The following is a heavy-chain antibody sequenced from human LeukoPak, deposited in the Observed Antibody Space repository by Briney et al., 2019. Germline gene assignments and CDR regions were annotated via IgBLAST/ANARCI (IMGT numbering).Heavy chain of an antibody. CDR3: ARGLEVDFWSGYYWFNLYFDY. CDR1: GYTFTSYG. CDR2: ISAYNGNT. Sequence: ASVKVSCKASGYTFTSYGISWVRQAPGQGLEWMGWISAYNGNTNYAQKHQGRVTMTTDTSTSTAYMELRSLRSDDTAVYYCARGLEVDFWSGYYWFNLYFDYWGQGTLVTVSS. D-gene: IGHD3-3*01. V-gene: IGHV1-18*01. J-gene: IGHJ4*02.